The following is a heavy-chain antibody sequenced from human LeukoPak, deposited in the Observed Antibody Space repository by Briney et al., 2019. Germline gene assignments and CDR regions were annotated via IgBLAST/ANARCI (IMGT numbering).Heavy chain of an antibody. V-gene: IGHV4-59*12. CDR2: IYYSGST. CDR1: GGSISSYY. CDR3: ARDGFRDYYDSSGSFDY. Sequence: SETLSLTCTVSGGSISSYYWSWIRQPPGKGLEWIGYIYYSGSTNYNPSLKSRVTISVDTSKNQFSLKLSSVTAADTAVYYCARDGFRDYYDSSGSFDYWGQGTLVTVSS. J-gene: IGHJ4*02. D-gene: IGHD3-22*01.